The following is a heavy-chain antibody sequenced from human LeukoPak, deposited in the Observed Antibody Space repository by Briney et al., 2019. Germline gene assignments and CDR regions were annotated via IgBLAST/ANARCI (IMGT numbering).Heavy chain of an antibody. D-gene: IGHD4-17*01. Sequence: SETLSLTCAVYGGSFSGYYWSWIRQPPGKGLEWIGEINHSGSTNYNPSLKSRVTISVDTSKNQFSLKLSSVTAADTAVYYCARDLGYGEYRHYMDVWGKGTTVTISS. CDR3: ARDLGYGEYRHYMDV. CDR2: INHSGST. V-gene: IGHV4-34*01. J-gene: IGHJ6*03. CDR1: GGSFSGYY.